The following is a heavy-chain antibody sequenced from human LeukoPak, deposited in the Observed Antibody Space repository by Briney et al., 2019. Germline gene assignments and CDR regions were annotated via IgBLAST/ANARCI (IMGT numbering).Heavy chain of an antibody. CDR1: GGSISSGDYY. CDR2: IYYSGST. J-gene: IGHJ4*02. D-gene: IGHD3-16*01. CDR3: ARATYVWWENDY. Sequence: PSETLSLTCTVSGGSISSGDYYWSWIRQPPGKGLEWIGYIYYSGSTYYNPSLKSRVTISVDTSKNQFSLKLSSVTAADTAVYYCARATYVWWENDYWGQGTLVTVSS. V-gene: IGHV4-30-4*01.